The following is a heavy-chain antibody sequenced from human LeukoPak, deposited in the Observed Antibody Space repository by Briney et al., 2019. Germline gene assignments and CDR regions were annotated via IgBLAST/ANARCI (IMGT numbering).Heavy chain of an antibody. J-gene: IGHJ6*03. CDR3: TRDLGYCRSTSCYWGNYYYYYMDV. D-gene: IGHD2-2*01. Sequence: PGGSLRLSCAASGFTFSNAWMSWVRQAPGKGLEWVGRIKSKTDGGTTDYAAPVKGRFTISRDDSKSIAYLQMNSLKTEDTAVYYCTRDLGYCRSTSCYWGNYYYYYMDVWGKGTTVTVSS. CDR2: IKSKTDGGTT. V-gene: IGHV3-15*01. CDR1: GFTFSNAW.